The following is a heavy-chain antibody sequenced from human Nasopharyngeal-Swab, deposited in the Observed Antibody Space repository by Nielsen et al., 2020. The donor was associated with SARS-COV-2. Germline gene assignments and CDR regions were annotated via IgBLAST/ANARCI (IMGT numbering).Heavy chain of an antibody. J-gene: IGHJ4*02. V-gene: IGHV4-39*01. Sequence: SETLSLTCTVSGDSISSSSYYWGWIRRPPGKGLEWIGSIYSSGSTYYNPSLKSRVTISVDTSKNQFSLKLSSVTAADTAVYYCARLLDYWGQGTLVTVSS. CDR2: IYSSGST. CDR1: GDSISSSSYY. CDR3: ARLLDY.